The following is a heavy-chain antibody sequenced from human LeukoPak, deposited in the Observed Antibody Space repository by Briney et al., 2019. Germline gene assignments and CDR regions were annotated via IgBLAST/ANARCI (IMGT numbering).Heavy chain of an antibody. Sequence: GGSLRLSCAASGFTFSGYAMSWVRQAPGKGLEWVSAISGSGGSTYYADSVKGRFTISRDNSKNTLYLQMNSLRAEDTAVYYCAKRRGFFGRGMDVWGQGTTVTVSS. CDR1: GFTFSGYA. CDR2: ISGSGGST. J-gene: IGHJ6*02. CDR3: AKRRGFFGRGMDV. V-gene: IGHV3-23*01. D-gene: IGHD3-3*01.